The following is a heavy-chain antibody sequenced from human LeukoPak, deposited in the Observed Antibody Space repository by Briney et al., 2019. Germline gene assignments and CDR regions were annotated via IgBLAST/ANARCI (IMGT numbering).Heavy chain of an antibody. CDR3: ARAYGDYSTIFDY. Sequence: SVKVSCKVSGGTFTRDAISWVRQAPGEGLEWMGRILPLLSTKNYARRFQGRVTLTADKSTGTAYMELSSLRSEDTAIYYCARAYGDYSTIFDYWGQGTLVTVSS. CDR2: ILPLLSTK. V-gene: IGHV1-69*04. CDR1: GGTFTRDA. J-gene: IGHJ4*02. D-gene: IGHD4-17*01.